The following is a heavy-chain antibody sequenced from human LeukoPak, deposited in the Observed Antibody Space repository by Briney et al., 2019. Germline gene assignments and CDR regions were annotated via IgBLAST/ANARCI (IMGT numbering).Heavy chain of an antibody. CDR2: IYYSGNT. Sequence: PSETLSLTCTVSGDSISGSYWNWIRQPPGKGLEWIGNIYYSGNTNYNPTLKSRVTISVDTSKKQFALKLSSVTAADTAVYYCARDPVDQPYWFFDLWGRGTLVTVSS. CDR3: ARDPVDQPYWFFDL. D-gene: IGHD2-2*01. CDR1: GDSISGSY. J-gene: IGHJ2*01. V-gene: IGHV4-59*01.